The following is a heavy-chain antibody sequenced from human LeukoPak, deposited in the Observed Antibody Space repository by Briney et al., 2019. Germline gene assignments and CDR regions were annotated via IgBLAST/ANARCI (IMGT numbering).Heavy chain of an antibody. V-gene: IGHV3-53*01. CDR1: GFTVSSNY. CDR3: AKTHLGYCSSTSCQSDH. CDR2: IYSGGST. D-gene: IGHD2-2*01. Sequence: PGGSLRLSCAASGFTVSSNYMSWVRQAPGKGLEWVSIIYSGGSTYYADSVKGRFTISRDNSKNTLYLQMNSLRAEDTAVYYCAKTHLGYCSSTSCQSDHWGQGALVTVS. J-gene: IGHJ5*02.